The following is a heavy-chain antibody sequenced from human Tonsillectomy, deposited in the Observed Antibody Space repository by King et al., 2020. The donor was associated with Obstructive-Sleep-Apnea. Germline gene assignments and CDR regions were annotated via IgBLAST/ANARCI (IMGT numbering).Heavy chain of an antibody. J-gene: IGHJ4*02. Sequence: VQLQESGPGLVKPSETLSLTCTVSGGSISSYYWSWIRQPPGKGLEWIGYIYYSGSTNYNPSLKSRVTISVDTSKNQLSLKVSSVTAADTAVYYCARDTPAETGAVDYWGQGTLVTVSS. CDR1: GGSISSYY. CDR3: ARDTPAETGAVDY. D-gene: IGHD3-9*01. CDR2: IYYSGST. V-gene: IGHV4-59*01.